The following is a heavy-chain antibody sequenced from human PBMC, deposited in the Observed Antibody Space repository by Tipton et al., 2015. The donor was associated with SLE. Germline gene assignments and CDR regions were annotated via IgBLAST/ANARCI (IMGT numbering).Heavy chain of an antibody. CDR3: ARDLSRTFGVAPLDY. CDR2: ISSSGSTI. Sequence: SLRLSCAASGFTFSYYEMNWVRQAPGKGLEWVSYISSSGSTIYYADSVKGRFTISRDNAKNSLYLQMTSLRADDSAVYYCARDLSRTFGVAPLDYWGQGTLVTVPS. D-gene: IGHD3-3*01. V-gene: IGHV3-48*03. J-gene: IGHJ4*02. CDR1: GFTFSYYE.